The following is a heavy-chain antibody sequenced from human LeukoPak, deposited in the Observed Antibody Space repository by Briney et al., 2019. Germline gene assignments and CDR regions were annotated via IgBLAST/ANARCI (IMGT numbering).Heavy chain of an antibody. CDR1: GFTFSSYG. Sequence: GSLRLSCAASGFTFSSYGMNWVRQAPGKGLEWVSYISSSGSTIYYADSVKGRFTISRDNAKNSLYLQMNSLRAEDTAVYYCAREPRRWSGYFDYWGQGTLVTVSS. V-gene: IGHV3-48*03. J-gene: IGHJ4*02. CDR2: ISSSGSTI. D-gene: IGHD3-3*01. CDR3: AREPRRWSGYFDY.